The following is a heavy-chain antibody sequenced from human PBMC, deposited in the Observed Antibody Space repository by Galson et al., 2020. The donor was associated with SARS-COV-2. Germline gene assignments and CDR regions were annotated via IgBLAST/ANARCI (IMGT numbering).Heavy chain of an antibody. CDR3: ARTYSSSSAFDH. D-gene: IGHD6-6*01. CDR2: IYPGDSDT. Sequence: HGESLKISCKGSEYTFTYNWIGWVRQMPGKGLEWMGIIYPGDSDTKYSPSFQGQVTISADKSINTAYLQWHSLKASDTAMYYCARTYSSSSAFDHWGQGALVTVSS. J-gene: IGHJ4*02. V-gene: IGHV5-51*01. CDR1: EYTFTYNW.